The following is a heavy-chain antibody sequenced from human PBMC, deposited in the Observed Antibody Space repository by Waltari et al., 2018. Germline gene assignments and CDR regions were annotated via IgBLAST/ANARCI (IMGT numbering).Heavy chain of an antibody. D-gene: IGHD1-20*01. J-gene: IGHJ4*02. CDR1: RYTLIELS. V-gene: IGHV1-24*01. CDR2: FDPEDGET. CDR3: AHQGITPYFDY. Sequence: VQLVQSGAEVKPLGASLKVCFNLSRYTLIELSLHWLRQAPGKGLEWMGGFDPEDGETIYAQKFQGRVTMTEDTSTDTAYMELSSLRSEDTAVYYCAHQGITPYFDYWGQGTLVTVSS.